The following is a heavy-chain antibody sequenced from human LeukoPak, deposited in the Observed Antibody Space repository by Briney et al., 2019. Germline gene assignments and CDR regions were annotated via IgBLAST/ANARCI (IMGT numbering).Heavy chain of an antibody. J-gene: IGHJ4*02. D-gene: IGHD3-10*01. CDR1: GFTVSSNY. V-gene: IGHV3-53*01. CDR3: VWEHVGSGSYYFVY. Sequence: PGGSRRLSCAASGFTVSSNYMSWVRQAPGKGLEWVSVIYSGGSTYYADSVKGRFTISRDNSKNTLYLQMNSLRDEDTDVYYCVWEHVGSGSYYFVYLVQGSMVTVSS. CDR2: IYSGGST.